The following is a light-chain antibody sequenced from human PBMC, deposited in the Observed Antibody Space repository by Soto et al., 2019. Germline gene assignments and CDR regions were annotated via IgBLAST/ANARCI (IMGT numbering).Light chain of an antibody. V-gene: IGLV1-44*01. CDR1: SSNIGSNT. CDR3: AAWDDSLNGPA. CDR2: SNN. Sequence: QAVVTQPPSASGTPGQRVTISCSGSSSNIGSNTVNWYQQLPGTAPKLLIYSNNQRPSGVPDRFSGSKSGTSASLAISGLQAEDEADYYCAAWDDSLNGPAFGGGTKLTVL. J-gene: IGLJ2*01.